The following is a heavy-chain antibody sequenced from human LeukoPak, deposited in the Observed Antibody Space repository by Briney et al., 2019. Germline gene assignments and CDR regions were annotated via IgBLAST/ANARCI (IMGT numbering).Heavy chain of an antibody. CDR2: FDPEDGET. Sequence: AASVKVSCKVSGYTLTELSMHWVRQAPGKGLEWMGGFDPEDGETIYAQKFQGRVTMTEDTSTDTAYMELSSLRSEDTAVYYCATRWSSRWGFDIWGQGTMVTVSS. J-gene: IGHJ3*02. CDR3: ATRWSSRWGFDI. V-gene: IGHV1-24*01. D-gene: IGHD2-2*01. CDR1: GYTLTELS.